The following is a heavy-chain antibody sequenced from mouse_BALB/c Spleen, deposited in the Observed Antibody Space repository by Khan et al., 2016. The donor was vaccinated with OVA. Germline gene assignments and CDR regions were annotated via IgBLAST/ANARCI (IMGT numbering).Heavy chain of an antibody. CDR2: IAKKADGYST. Sequence: EVELVESGGGLVQPGGSLRLSCATSGFTFTDYYMTWVRQPPGEALEWLGFIAKKADGYSTEYSASVKGRFTISRDTSQNILYLHMTTLRAEDSATYCCASSQVGSYFDYWGQGTTLTVSS. D-gene: IGHD4-1*02. V-gene: IGHV7-3*02. CDR3: ASSQVGSYFDY. CDR1: GFTFTDYY. J-gene: IGHJ2*01.